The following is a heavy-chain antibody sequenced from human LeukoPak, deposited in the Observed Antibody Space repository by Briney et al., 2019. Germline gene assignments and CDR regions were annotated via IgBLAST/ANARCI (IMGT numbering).Heavy chain of an antibody. CDR1: GFTFSRHA. V-gene: IGHV3-23*01. CDR2: ISHSGGST. D-gene: IGHD2-2*01. Sequence: PGGSPRLSCAASGFTFSRHAMNWVRQAPGKGLEWVSGISHSGGSTYYADSVKGRFTISRDNSKSTLYLQMNSLRAEDTAVYYCAKDGYDSPNCFDNWGQGTLVTVSS. CDR3: AKDGYDSPNCFDN. J-gene: IGHJ4*02.